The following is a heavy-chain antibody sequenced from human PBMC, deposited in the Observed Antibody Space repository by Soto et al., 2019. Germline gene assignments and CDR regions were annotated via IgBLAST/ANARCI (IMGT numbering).Heavy chain of an antibody. CDR1: GYTFTGYY. D-gene: IGHD6-13*01. V-gene: IGHV1-2*04. J-gene: IGHJ3*02. CDR3: ARGYSSSWYGFRAFDT. CDR2: INPNSGGT. Sequence: ASVKVSCKASGYTFTGYYMHWVRQAPGQGLEWMGWINPNSGGTNYAQKFQGWVTMTRDTSISTAYMELSRLRSDDTAVYYCARGYSSSWYGFRAFDTWGQGTMVTVS.